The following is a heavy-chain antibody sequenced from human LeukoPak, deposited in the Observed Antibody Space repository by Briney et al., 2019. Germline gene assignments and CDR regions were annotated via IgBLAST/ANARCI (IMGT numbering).Heavy chain of an antibody. V-gene: IGHV3-7*01. Sequence: GGSLRLSCAASGFTFSTYWMTWVRQAPGKGLEWVANIMQDGSEKNYVDSVKGRFTISRDNAKNSLYLQMTSLRAEDTAVYYCARDNYGSGSYYTYFDYWGQGTLVTVSS. CDR2: IMQDGSEK. CDR1: GFTFSTYW. CDR3: ARDNYGSGSYYTYFDY. D-gene: IGHD3-10*01. J-gene: IGHJ4*02.